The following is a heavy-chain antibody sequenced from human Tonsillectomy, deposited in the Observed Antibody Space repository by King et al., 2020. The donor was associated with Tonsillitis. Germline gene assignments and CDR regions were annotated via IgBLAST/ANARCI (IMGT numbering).Heavy chain of an antibody. CDR2: ISSSSGTI. J-gene: IGHJ4*02. V-gene: IGHV3-48*02. CDR1: GFIFTSHS. Sequence: VQLVESGGGLVQPGGSLRLSCRASGFIFTSHSLNWVRQAPGKGLEWVSYISSSSGTIYYGDSVRGRFTISRDNAKNSLYLQMNSLRDEDTAVYYCAGSGGDYGDYGFFDYWGQGTLVTVSS. D-gene: IGHD4-17*01. CDR3: AGSGGDYGDYGFFDY.